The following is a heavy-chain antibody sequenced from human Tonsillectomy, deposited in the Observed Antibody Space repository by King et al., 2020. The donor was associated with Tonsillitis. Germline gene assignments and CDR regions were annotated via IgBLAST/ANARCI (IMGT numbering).Heavy chain of an antibody. D-gene: IGHD2-2*02. J-gene: IGHJ3*02. CDR2: IWYDGSNK. CDR3: ARGSYCSSTSCYRDAFDI. CDR1: GFTVSSYG. Sequence: VQLVESGGGVVQPGRSLRLSCAASGFTVSSYGMHWVRQAPGKGLEWVAVIWYDGSNKYYADSVKGRFTISRDNSKNTLYLQMNSLRAEDTAVYYCARGSYCSSTSCYRDAFDIWGQGTMVTVSS. V-gene: IGHV3-33*01.